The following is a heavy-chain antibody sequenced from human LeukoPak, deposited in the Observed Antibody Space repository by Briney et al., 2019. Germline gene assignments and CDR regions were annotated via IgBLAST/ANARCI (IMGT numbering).Heavy chain of an antibody. CDR2: ISYDGSNK. V-gene: IGHV3-30*19. CDR3: ARPVRSTSSLLY. CDR1: GFTFSSYG. D-gene: IGHD2-2*01. Sequence: PGRSLRLSCAASGFTFSSYGTHWVRQAPGKGLEWVAVISYDGSNKYYADSVKGRFTISRDNSKNTLCLQMNSLRAEDTAVYYCARPVRSTSSLLYWGQGTLVTVSS. J-gene: IGHJ4*02.